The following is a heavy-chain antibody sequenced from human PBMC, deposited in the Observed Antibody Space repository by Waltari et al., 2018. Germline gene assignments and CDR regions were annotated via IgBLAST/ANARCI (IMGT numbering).Heavy chain of an antibody. CDR3: ASGEGDGYNPNYYYYGMDV. CDR1: GGTFSINA. Sequence: QAQRAQSGAEVKKPGSSVRVSCKAPGGTFSINASSWARQPPGQGLEWMGRIIPIFGTANYAQKFQGRVTITADKSTSTAYMELSSLRSEDAAVYYWASGEGDGYNPNYYYYGMDVWGQGTTVTVSS. CDR2: IIPIFGTA. D-gene: IGHD5-12*01. J-gene: IGHJ6*02. V-gene: IGHV1-69*06.